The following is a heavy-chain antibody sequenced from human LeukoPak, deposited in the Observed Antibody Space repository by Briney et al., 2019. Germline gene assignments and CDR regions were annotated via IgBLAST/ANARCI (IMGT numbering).Heavy chain of an antibody. D-gene: IGHD3-22*01. V-gene: IGHV4-34*01. CDR1: GGSFSGYY. Sequence: SETLSLTCAVYGGSFSGYYWNWIRQPPGKGLEWIGEINHSGSTNYNPFLKSRVTISVGKSRNQFSLRVSSVTAADTAVYYCARDRYYYDSSGYYVFDYWGQGTLVTVSS. CDR2: INHSGST. J-gene: IGHJ4*02. CDR3: ARDRYYYDSSGYYVFDY.